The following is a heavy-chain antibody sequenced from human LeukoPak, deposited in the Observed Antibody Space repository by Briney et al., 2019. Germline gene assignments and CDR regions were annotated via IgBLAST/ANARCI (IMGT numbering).Heavy chain of an antibody. Sequence: PGGSLRLSCAASGFTFGSYWMHWVRQAPGKGLVWVSRINSDGSSTGYADAVKGRFTISRDDSKNMVYLQMNGLRAEDTAVYFCAREGYASGWFRLWGQGTLVTVSS. CDR1: GFTFGSYW. D-gene: IGHD6-19*01. V-gene: IGHV3-74*01. CDR2: INSDGSST. J-gene: IGHJ4*02. CDR3: AREGYASGWFRL.